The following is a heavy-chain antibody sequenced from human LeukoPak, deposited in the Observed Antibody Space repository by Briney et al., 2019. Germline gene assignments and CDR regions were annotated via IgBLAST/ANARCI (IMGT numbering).Heavy chain of an antibody. CDR2: IKQDGSEK. D-gene: IGHD2-21*01. Sequence: GGSLRLSCAASGLTFSSYWMSWVRQAPGKGLEWVTNIKQDGSEKYYVDSVKGRFTISRDNAKNSLYLQMNSLRAEDTAVYYCARDMSAIVGSRTFDYWGQGTLVTVSS. CDR3: ARDMSAIVGSRTFDY. CDR1: GLTFSSYW. J-gene: IGHJ4*02. V-gene: IGHV3-7*01.